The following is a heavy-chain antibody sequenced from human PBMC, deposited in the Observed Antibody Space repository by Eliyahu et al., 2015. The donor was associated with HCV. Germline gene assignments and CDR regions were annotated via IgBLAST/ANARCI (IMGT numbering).Heavy chain of an antibody. V-gene: IGHV4-30-2*01. J-gene: IGHJ6*02. Sequence: QLQLQESGSGLVKPSQTLSLTCAVSGGSINSGDYSWSWIRQPPGKGLEWIGYIYRSGSTYYNPSLKSRVTISLDMSKNQFSLKLSSVTAADTAVYYCARVDVYCTGGVCSTPMDVWGQGTTVTVSS. CDR2: IYRSGST. CDR1: GGSINSGDYS. D-gene: IGHD2-8*02. CDR3: ARVDVYCTGGVCSTPMDV.